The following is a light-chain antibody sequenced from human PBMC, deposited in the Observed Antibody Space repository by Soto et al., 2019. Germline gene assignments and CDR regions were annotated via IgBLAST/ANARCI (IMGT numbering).Light chain of an antibody. J-gene: IGLJ3*02. CDR2: SNN. CDR1: SSNIGSNY. CDR3: AAWDDSLSGGV. Sequence: QSVLTQPPSASGTPGQRVTISCSGSSSNIGSNYVYWYQQLPGTAPKLLIYSNNQRPSGVPDRFSGSKSGTSASLAISGLRSEDEADYYCAAWDDSLSGGVFGGGTTVTVL. V-gene: IGLV1-47*02.